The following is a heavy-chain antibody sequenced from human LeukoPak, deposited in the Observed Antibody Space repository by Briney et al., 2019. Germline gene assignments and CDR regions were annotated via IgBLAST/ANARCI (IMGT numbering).Heavy chain of an antibody. Sequence: GGSLRLSCAASGLSVRGNYMSWVRQAPGKGLEWVSVLYRDGSAFYADSVKGRFSISRDNSKNTMYLQMNSLRAEDTAVYYCARDHFVSSSTSCYDYWGQGTLVTVSS. J-gene: IGHJ4*02. CDR2: LYRDGSA. V-gene: IGHV3-66*01. CDR1: GLSVRGNY. D-gene: IGHD2-2*01. CDR3: ARDHFVSSSTSCYDY.